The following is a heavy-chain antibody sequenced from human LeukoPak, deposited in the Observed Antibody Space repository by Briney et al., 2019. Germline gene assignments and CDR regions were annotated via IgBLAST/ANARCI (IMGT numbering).Heavy chain of an antibody. V-gene: IGHV1-8*01. CDR2: MNPNSGNT. Sequence: ASVKVSSKASGYTFTSYDINWVRQATGQGLEWMGWMNPNSGNTGYAQKFQGRVTMTRNTSISTAYMELSSLRSEDTAVYYCARGLPYYYGSGRSTGDYWGQGTLVTVSS. D-gene: IGHD3-10*01. CDR3: ARGLPYYYGSGRSTGDY. J-gene: IGHJ4*02. CDR1: GYTFTSYD.